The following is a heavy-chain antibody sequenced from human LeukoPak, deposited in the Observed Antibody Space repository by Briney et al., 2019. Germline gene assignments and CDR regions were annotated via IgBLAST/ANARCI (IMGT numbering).Heavy chain of an antibody. CDR2: IYYSGST. CDR1: GGSINSYY. V-gene: IGHV4-59*08. D-gene: IGHD2-15*01. Sequence: PSETLSVTCTVSGGSINSYYWSWIRQPRGKGLEWIGYIYYSGSTNYNPSLKSRVTISVDTSNNKVSLKLTSLTAADTAVYYCVRHLSAGRPAFDIWGQGTMVTVSS. J-gene: IGHJ3*02. CDR3: VRHLSAGRPAFDI.